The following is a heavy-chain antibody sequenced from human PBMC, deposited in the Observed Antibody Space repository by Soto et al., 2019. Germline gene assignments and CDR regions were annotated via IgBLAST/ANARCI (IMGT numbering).Heavy chain of an antibody. CDR3: ARVSGEQWKSHII. J-gene: IGHJ3*02. Sequence: SQTLSLTCAISGDSVPSNSAAWNWIRQSPSRGLEWLGRTYYRSKWYNDYAVSVKSRITINPDTSKNQFPLRLNSVTPEDTAVYYCARVSGEQWKSHIIWGQGTMVTVSS. CDR1: GDSVPSNSAA. D-gene: IGHD6-19*01. V-gene: IGHV6-1*01. CDR2: TYYRSKWYN.